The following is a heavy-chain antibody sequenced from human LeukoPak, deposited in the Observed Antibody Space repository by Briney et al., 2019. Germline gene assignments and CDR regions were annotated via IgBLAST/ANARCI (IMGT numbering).Heavy chain of an antibody. J-gene: IGHJ4*02. Sequence: ASVKVSRKASGYTFTSYGISGVRQAPGQGLEWMGWISAYNGNTNCAQKLQGRVTMTTYTSTSTAYMELRSLRSDDTAVYYCARVPSTQNGDRRPPDYWRQGTLVTVSS. V-gene: IGHV1-18*01. CDR1: GYTFTSYG. CDR3: ARVPSTQNGDRRPPDY. CDR2: ISAYNGNT. D-gene: IGHD4-17*01.